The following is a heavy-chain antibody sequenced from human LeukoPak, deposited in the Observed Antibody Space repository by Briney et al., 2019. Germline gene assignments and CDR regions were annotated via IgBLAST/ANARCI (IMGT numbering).Heavy chain of an antibody. J-gene: IGHJ4*02. CDR1: GLIFSSYN. D-gene: IGHD4-23*01. Sequence: PGGSLRLSCAASGLIFSSYNMNWVCQAPGKGLEWVSYISSSSGTIYYADSVKGRFTISRDNAKNSLYLQMNSLTDEDTAVYYCATINRWLDYWGQGTLVTVSS. CDR2: ISSSSGTI. V-gene: IGHV3-48*02. CDR3: ATINRWLDY.